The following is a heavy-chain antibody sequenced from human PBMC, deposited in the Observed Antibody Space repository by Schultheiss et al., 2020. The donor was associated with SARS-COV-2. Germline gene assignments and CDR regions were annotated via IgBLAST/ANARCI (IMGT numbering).Heavy chain of an antibody. Sequence: GGSLRLSCAASGFTFSSYSMNWVRQAPGKGLEWVSAISGSGGSTYYADSVKGRFTISRDNAKNTLYLQMNSLRAEDTAVYYCARGDSSGFHVDYWGQGTLVTVSS. D-gene: IGHD3-22*01. V-gene: IGHV3-23*01. CDR2: ISGSGGST. J-gene: IGHJ4*02. CDR1: GFTFSSYS. CDR3: ARGDSSGFHVDY.